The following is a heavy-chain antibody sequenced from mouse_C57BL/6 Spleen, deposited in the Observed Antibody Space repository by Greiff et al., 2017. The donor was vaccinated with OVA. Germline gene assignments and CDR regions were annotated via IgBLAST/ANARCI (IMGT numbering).Heavy chain of an antibody. D-gene: IGHD1-1*01. Sequence: EVQLQESVAELVRPGASVKLSCTASGFNIKNTYMHWVKQRPEQGLEWIGRIDPANGNTKYAPKFQGKATITADTSSNTAYLQLSSLTSEDTAIYYCASLGGLLLTGFAYWGQGTLVTVSA. J-gene: IGHJ3*01. CDR2: IDPANGNT. CDR1: GFNIKNTY. V-gene: IGHV14-3*01. CDR3: ASLGGLLLTGFAY.